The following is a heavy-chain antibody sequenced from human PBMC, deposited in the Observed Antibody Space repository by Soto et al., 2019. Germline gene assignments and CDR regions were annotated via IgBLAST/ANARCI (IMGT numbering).Heavy chain of an antibody. CDR1: GYSFTSYW. V-gene: IGHV5-51*01. D-gene: IGHD3-22*01. CDR3: ARQDYYDSGGYFPFDY. Sequence: GEALKISCKGSGYSFTSYWIGWVRQMPGKGLEWMGIIYPGDSDTRYSPSFQGQVTISADKSISTAYLQWSSLKASDTAMYYCARQDYYDSGGYFPFDYWGQGTLVTVSS. CDR2: IYPGDSDT. J-gene: IGHJ4*02.